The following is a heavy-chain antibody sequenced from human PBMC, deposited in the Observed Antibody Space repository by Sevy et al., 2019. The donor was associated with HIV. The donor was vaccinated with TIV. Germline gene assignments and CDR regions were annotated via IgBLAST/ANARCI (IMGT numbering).Heavy chain of an antibody. V-gene: IGHV3-30-3*01. J-gene: IGHJ4*02. D-gene: IGHD3-22*01. Sequence: GGSLRLSCTASGFTFSSYAMHWVRQAPGKGLEWVAVISYDGSNKYYADSVKGRFTISRDNSKNTLYLQMNSLRAEDRAVYYCARGSGYFDYWGQGTLVTVSS. CDR3: ARGSGYFDY. CDR1: GFTFSSYA. CDR2: ISYDGSNK.